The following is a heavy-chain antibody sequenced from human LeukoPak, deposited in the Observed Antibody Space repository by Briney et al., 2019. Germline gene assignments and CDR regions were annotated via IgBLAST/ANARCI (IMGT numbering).Heavy chain of an antibody. Sequence: PSETLSLTCTVSGGSISSSSYYWGWIRQPPGKGLEWIGSIYYSGSNYYTPSLKSRVTTSVDTSKHYSSLKLSSVTAADTAVYYCARHLLLYQLPFYFDYWGQGTLVTVSS. V-gene: IGHV4-39*01. J-gene: IGHJ4*02. CDR1: GGSISSSSYY. CDR3: ARHLLLYQLPFYFDY. CDR2: IYYSGSN. D-gene: IGHD2-2*01.